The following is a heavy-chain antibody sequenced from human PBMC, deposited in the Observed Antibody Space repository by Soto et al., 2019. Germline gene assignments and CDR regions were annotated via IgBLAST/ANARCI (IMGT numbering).Heavy chain of an antibody. CDR2: ISGSGGST. Sequence: GGSLRLSCAASGFTFSSYAMSWVRQAPGKGLEWVSAISGSGGSTYYADSVKGRFTISRDNSKNTLYLQMNSLRAEDTAVYYCAKVIVVVVAAKGYAFDIWGQGTMVTVSS. J-gene: IGHJ3*02. D-gene: IGHD2-15*01. V-gene: IGHV3-23*01. CDR3: AKVIVVVVAAKGYAFDI. CDR1: GFTFSSYA.